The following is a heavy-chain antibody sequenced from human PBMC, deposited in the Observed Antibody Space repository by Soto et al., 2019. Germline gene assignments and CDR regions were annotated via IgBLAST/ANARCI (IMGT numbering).Heavy chain of an antibody. CDR1: GGSIRSSSYY. Sequence: PQLQESGPGLVKPSGTLSLTCTVSGGSIRSSSYYWGWIRQPPGKGLEWLGSVYYDGRTYQNPSLKTRVTMSVDTSKNQFSLELSSVTAADTAVYYCARQYHYDTRGYYYTSAFIPDFWGRGTLVTVSS. D-gene: IGHD3-22*01. V-gene: IGHV4-39*01. J-gene: IGHJ2*01. CDR3: ARQYHYDTRGYYYTSAFIPDF. CDR2: VYYDGRT.